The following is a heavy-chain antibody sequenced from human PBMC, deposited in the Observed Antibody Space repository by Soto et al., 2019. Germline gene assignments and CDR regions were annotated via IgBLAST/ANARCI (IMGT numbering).Heavy chain of an antibody. CDR3: VPSDYYYYYGMDV. J-gene: IGHJ6*02. Sequence: GGSLRLSCAASGFTFSSYWMHWVRQAPGKGLVWVSRINSDGSSTSYADSVKGRFTISRDNAKNTLYLQMNSLRAEDTAVYYCVPSDYYYYYGMDVWGQGTTVTVS. CDR1: GFTFSSYW. CDR2: INSDGSST. V-gene: IGHV3-74*01.